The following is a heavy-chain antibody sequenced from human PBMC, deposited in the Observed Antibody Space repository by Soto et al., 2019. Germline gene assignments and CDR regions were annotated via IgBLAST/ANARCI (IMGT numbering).Heavy chain of an antibody. D-gene: IGHD6-19*01. CDR1: GGSISSYY. V-gene: IGHV4-59*08. Sequence: QVQLQESGPGLVKPSETRSLTCTVSGGSISSYYWSWIRQPPGKGLSWIGYIYYSGSTNYNPSLKSRVTISVDTSKNQFSLKLSSVTAADTAVYYCARGSPIAVAGWYFDLWGRGTLVTVSS. CDR3: ARGSPIAVAGWYFDL. CDR2: IYYSGST. J-gene: IGHJ2*01.